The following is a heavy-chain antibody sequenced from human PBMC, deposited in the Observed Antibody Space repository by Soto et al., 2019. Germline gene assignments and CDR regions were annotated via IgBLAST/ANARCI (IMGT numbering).Heavy chain of an antibody. CDR1: GFTVSSKY. J-gene: IGHJ5*02. CDR2: IWSAGLP. Sequence: PGGSLRLSCAASGFTVSSKYVNWVRQAPGQGLEWVSIIWSAGLPYYADPVRGRFTISRDISKNILFLQMNNLRAEDSAIYYCARELPPDLWGQGTLVTVSS. D-gene: IGHD2-15*01. V-gene: IGHV3-53*01. CDR3: ARELPPDL.